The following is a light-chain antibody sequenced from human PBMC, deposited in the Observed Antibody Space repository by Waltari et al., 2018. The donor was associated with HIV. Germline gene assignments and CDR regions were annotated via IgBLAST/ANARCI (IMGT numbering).Light chain of an antibody. CDR2: GAS. J-gene: IGKJ2*01. CDR1: QSVNENY. Sequence: VLPQSPGTLSFSPGANATLSCRARQSVNENYLAWYHHKPGQTPRLLIYGASARATGIPDRFRGSGSGTDFTLTISGLEPADCGVYYCQQYGASPRTFGQGTKLEIK. CDR3: QQYGASPRT. V-gene: IGKV3-20*01.